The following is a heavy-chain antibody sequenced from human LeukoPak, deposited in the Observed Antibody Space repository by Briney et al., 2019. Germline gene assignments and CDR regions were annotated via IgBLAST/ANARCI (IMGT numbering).Heavy chain of an antibody. CDR3: FGGSGYNSDY. J-gene: IGHJ4*02. Sequence: GGSLRLSCVASGFIFSSYSMNWVRQAPGKGLEWVSSISSSSSYIYYADSVKGRFTISRDNAKNSLYLQMNSLRAEDTALYSCFGGSGYNSDYWGQGTLVTVSP. CDR2: ISSSSSYI. V-gene: IGHV3-21*04. D-gene: IGHD3-22*01. CDR1: GFIFSSYS.